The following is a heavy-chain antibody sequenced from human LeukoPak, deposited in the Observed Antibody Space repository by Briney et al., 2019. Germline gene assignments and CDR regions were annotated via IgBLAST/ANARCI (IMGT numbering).Heavy chain of an antibody. CDR2: IIPIFGTA. D-gene: IGHD3-10*01. CDR3: VRDGEGVAISVNYWFAP. J-gene: IGHJ5*02. Sequence: SVKVSCKASGGTFSSYAISWVRQAPGQGLEWMGGIIPIFGTANYAQKFQGRVTITADESTSTAYMDLSSLRSEDTAVYYCVRDGEGVAISVNYWFAPWGQGTLVTVSS. V-gene: IGHV1-69*13. CDR1: GGTFSSYA.